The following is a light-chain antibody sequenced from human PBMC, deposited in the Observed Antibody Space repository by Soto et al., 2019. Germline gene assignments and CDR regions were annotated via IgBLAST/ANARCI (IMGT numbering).Light chain of an antibody. CDR3: QQYNSWLWT. Sequence: EIVLTQSPATLSLSPGERATLSCRASQSVSSYLAWYQQKPGQAPRLLIYEASNRATGIPARFSGSGSGTDFTLTISSLQSEDSAVYYCQQYNSWLWTFGQGTKVDIK. CDR1: QSVSSY. J-gene: IGKJ1*01. V-gene: IGKV3-11*01. CDR2: EAS.